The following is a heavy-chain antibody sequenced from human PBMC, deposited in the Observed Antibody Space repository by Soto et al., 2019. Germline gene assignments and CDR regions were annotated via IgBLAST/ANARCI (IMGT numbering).Heavy chain of an antibody. CDR2: IYYSGST. D-gene: IGHD1-7*01. Sequence: SETLSLTCTVSGGSISSYYWSWIRQPPGKGLEWIGYIYYSGSTNYNPSLKSRVTISVATSKNQFSLKLSSVTAADTAVYYCAREELRYFDYWGQGTLVTVSS. J-gene: IGHJ4*02. CDR1: GGSISSYY. V-gene: IGHV4-59*01. CDR3: AREELRYFDY.